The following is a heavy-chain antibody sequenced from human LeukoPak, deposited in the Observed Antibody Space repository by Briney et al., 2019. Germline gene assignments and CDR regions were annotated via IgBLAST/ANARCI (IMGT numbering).Heavy chain of an antibody. V-gene: IGHV1-18*01. Sequence: AASVSVSYKASGYTFTIYGIRGVRQAPGQGREGVGWISAYNGNTNYAQKLQGRVTMTTDTSTSTAYMELRSLRSDDTAVYYCARNDYGDYVPLPQLGWGQGALVTVSS. CDR2: ISAYNGNT. D-gene: IGHD4-17*01. J-gene: IGHJ4*02. CDR1: GYTFTIYG. CDR3: ARNDYGDYVPLPQLG.